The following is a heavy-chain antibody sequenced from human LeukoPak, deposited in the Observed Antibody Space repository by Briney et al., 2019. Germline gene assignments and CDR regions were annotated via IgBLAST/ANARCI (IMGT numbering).Heavy chain of an antibody. V-gene: IGHV3-30*04. Sequence: QPGRSLRLSCAASGFTFSSYAMHWVRQAPGKGLEWVAVISYDGSNKYYADSVKGRFTISRDNSKNTLYLQMNSLRAEDTAVYYCARAGASYGDYALSYFDYWGQGTLVTVSS. J-gene: IGHJ4*02. CDR1: GFTFSSYA. CDR3: ARAGASYGDYALSYFDY. CDR2: ISYDGSNK. D-gene: IGHD4-17*01.